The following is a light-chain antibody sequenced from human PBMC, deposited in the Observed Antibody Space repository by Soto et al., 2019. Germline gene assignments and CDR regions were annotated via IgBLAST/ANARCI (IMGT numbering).Light chain of an antibody. Sequence: QSALTQPASVSGSPGQSITIYCTGTSSDVGGYNYVSWYQQHPDKAPKLMIYEVSNRPSGVSNRFSGSKSGNTASLTISGLQAEDEADYYCSSYTSSSTLVFGTGTKLTVL. CDR3: SSYTSSSTLV. CDR2: EVS. V-gene: IGLV2-14*01. CDR1: SSDVGGYNY. J-gene: IGLJ1*01.